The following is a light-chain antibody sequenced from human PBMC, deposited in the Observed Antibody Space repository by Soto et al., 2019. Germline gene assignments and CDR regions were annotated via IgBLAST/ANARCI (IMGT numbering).Light chain of an antibody. J-gene: IGKJ5*01. CDR2: GAS. V-gene: IGKV3-20*01. CDR1: QSVSSSY. Sequence: EIVLTQSPGTLSLSPGERATLSCRASQSVSSSYLAWYQQKPGQAPRLLIYGASSRATGIPDRFRGSGSGTDFTLTISRLEPEDFAVYYCQQYGSSPLVTVGQGTRLEIK. CDR3: QQYGSSPLVT.